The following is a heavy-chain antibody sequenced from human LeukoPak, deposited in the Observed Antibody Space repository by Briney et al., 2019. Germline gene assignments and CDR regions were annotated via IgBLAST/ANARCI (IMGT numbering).Heavy chain of an antibody. V-gene: IGHV3-30*04. J-gene: IGHJ4*02. CDR1: GFTFSDYA. CDR3: ARDFFRYDY. CDR2: TSYDGRNK. Sequence: GGSLRLSCAASGFTFSDYAMHWVRQAPGKGLGWVAVTSYDGRNKYYADSAKGRVSISRDNSKNTLYLQMNSLRAEDTAVYYCARDFFRYDYWGQGTLVTVSS. D-gene: IGHD3-3*01.